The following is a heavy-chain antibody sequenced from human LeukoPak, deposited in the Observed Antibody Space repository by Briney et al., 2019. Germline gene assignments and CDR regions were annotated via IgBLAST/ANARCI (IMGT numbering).Heavy chain of an antibody. D-gene: IGHD3-10*01. CDR1: GFTVSSHY. J-gene: IGHJ4*02. Sequence: PGGSLRLSCAASGFTVSSHYMTWVRPAPGKGLDWVSVIYTGGSTYYADSVRGRFTISRDTSKNTLYLQMNRLRAEDTAVYYCARGIYGQYYFDFWGQGTLVTVPS. CDR2: IYTGGST. CDR3: ARGIYGQYYFDF. V-gene: IGHV3-53*01.